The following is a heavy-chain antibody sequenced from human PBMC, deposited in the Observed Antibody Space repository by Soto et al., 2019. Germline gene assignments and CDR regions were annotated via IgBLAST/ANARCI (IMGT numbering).Heavy chain of an antibody. J-gene: IGHJ5*02. CDR1: GGTFSSYA. CDR3: ARDWYYDFWSGWAWFDP. CDR2: IIPIFGTA. Sequence: QVQLVQSGAEVKKPGSSVKVSCKASGGTFSSYAISWVRQAPGQGLEWMGGIIPIFGTANYAQKFQGRVTITADKSTSTAYMELSSLRSEDTAVYYCARDWYYDFWSGWAWFDPWGQGTLVTVSS. D-gene: IGHD3-3*01. V-gene: IGHV1-69*06.